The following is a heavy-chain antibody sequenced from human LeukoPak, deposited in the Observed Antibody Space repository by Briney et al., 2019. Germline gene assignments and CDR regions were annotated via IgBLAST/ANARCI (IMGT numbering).Heavy chain of an antibody. CDR1: GFTFSSYA. V-gene: IGHV3-23*01. D-gene: IGHD2-8*01. CDR2: ISGSGGST. J-gene: IGHJ3*02. CDR3: AKDFHCTYGVCYPNAFDI. Sequence: PGGSLRLSCAASGFTFSSYAMSWVRQAPGKGLEWVSAISGSGGSTYYADSVKGRFTISRDNSKNTLYLQMNSLRAEDTAVYYCAKDFHCTYGVCYPNAFDIWGQGTMVTVSS.